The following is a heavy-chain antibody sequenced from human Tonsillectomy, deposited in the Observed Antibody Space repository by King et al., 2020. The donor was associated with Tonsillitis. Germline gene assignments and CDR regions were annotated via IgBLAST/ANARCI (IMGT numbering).Heavy chain of an antibody. V-gene: IGHV1-69*12. J-gene: IGHJ6*02. D-gene: IGHD2-15*01. CDR1: GGTFNNYG. Sequence: QLVQSGAEVKKPGSSLKVSCKASGGTFNNYGISWVRQAPGQGLEWMGGIIPIFGATNYAQKFQGRLTITADESTRTAYMELSSLRSDDTAVYYCARRGIINYGMDVWGQGTTVIVSS. CDR2: IIPIFGAT. CDR3: ARRGIINYGMDV.